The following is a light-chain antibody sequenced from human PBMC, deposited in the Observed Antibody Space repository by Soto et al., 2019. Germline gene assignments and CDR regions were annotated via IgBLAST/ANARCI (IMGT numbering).Light chain of an antibody. CDR3: QQYVSYNSP. Sequence: DIQMTQSPSTLSASVGDRVTITCRASQSVSSWLAWYQKKPGKAPRLLIYKASTLESGVPSRFSGSGSGTEFTLTISGLQPDDFATYYCQQYVSYNSPFGPGTKVDIK. V-gene: IGKV1-5*03. J-gene: IGKJ3*01. CDR1: QSVSSW. CDR2: KAS.